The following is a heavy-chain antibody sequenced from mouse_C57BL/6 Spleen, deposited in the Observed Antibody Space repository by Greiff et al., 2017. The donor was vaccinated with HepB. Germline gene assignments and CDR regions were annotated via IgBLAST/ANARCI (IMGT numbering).Heavy chain of an antibody. D-gene: IGHD1-1*01. CDR2: ISSGGSYT. J-gene: IGHJ3*01. V-gene: IGHV5-6*01. Sequence: EVQLVESGGDLVKPGGSLKLSCAASGFTFSSYGMSWVRQTPDKRLEWVATISSGGSYTYYPDSVKGRFTISRDNAKNTLYLQMSSLKSEDTAMYYCARQNGSSSTWFAYWGQGTLVTVSA. CDR3: ARQNGSSSTWFAY. CDR1: GFTFSSYG.